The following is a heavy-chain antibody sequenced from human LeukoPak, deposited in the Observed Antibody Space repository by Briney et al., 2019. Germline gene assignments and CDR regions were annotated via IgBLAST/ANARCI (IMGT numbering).Heavy chain of an antibody. J-gene: IGHJ6*02. Sequence: SETLSLTCTVSGGSISSGDYYWSWIRQPPGKGLEWIGYIYYSGSTYYNPSLKSRVTISVDTSKNQFSLKLSSVTAADTAVYYCARDPRADFYGGNSRLYYYYGMDVWGQGTTVTVSS. CDR1: GGSISSGDYY. CDR2: IYYSGST. D-gene: IGHD4-23*01. V-gene: IGHV4-30-4*01. CDR3: ARDPRADFYGGNSRLYYYYGMDV.